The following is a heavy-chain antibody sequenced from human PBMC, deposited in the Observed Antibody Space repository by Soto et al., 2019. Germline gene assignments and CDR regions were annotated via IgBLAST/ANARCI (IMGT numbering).Heavy chain of an antibody. CDR2: ISSSSSTI. D-gene: IGHD3-22*01. V-gene: IGHV3-48*02. Sequence: XESLRLSCAASGFTFSSYSMDWVRQAPGKGLEWVSYISSSSSTIYYADSVKGRFTISRDNAKNSLYLQMNSLRDEDTAVYYCARDNSYYYDSSGYLFDYWGQGTLVTVS. J-gene: IGHJ4*02. CDR3: ARDNSYYYDSSGYLFDY. CDR1: GFTFSSYS.